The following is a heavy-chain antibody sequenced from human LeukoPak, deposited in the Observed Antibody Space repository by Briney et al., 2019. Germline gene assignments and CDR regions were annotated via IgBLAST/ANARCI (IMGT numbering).Heavy chain of an antibody. V-gene: IGHV3-30*03. CDR1: GFTFSSSG. D-gene: IGHD2-15*01. Sequence: QPGGSLRLSCAASGFTFSSSGMHWVRQAPGKGLEWVAGVSSDGSVKYYADCVKGRFTISRDNSKNTVYLQVDSPRAEDTAFYFCVNGRIKTGGIELESWGQGTLVIVS. CDR2: VSSDGSVK. CDR3: VNGRIKTGGIELES. J-gene: IGHJ1*01.